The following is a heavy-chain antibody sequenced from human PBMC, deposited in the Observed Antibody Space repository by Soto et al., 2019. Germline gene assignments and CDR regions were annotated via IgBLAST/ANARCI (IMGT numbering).Heavy chain of an antibody. J-gene: IGHJ4*02. CDR1: GFTFTDYW. Sequence: PGGSLRLSCAASGFTFTDYWTDWVRQAPGKGLVWVSRINSDGSRTSYADSVTGRFTISRDNAKNTLYLQMNSLGVEDTALYYCARETYRGFYFDYWGQGTLVTVSS. V-gene: IGHV3-74*01. D-gene: IGHD4-4*01. CDR3: ARETYRGFYFDY. CDR2: INSDGSRT.